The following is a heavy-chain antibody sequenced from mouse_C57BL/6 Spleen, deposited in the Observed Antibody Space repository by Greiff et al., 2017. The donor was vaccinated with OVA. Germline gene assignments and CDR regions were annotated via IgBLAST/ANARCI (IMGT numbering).Heavy chain of an antibody. CDR2: INPNNGGT. Sequence: EVQLQQSGPELVKPGASVKISCKASGYTFTDYYMNWVKQSHGKSLEWIGDINPNNGGTSYNQKFKGKATLTVDKSSSTAYMELRSLTSEDSAVYYCARWNYYGYFDVWGTGTTVTVSS. CDR3: ARWNYYGYFDV. J-gene: IGHJ1*03. CDR1: GYTFTDYY. V-gene: IGHV1-26*01.